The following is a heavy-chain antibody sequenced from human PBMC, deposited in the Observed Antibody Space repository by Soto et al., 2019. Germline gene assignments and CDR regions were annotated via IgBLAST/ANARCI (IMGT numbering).Heavy chain of an antibody. Sequence: QPGEPLRLSCAASGFTFSSYWMHWVRQAPGKGLVWVSRITSDGSSTTYADSVKGRFTISRDNAKNTLYLQMNSLRAEDTAVYYCARGGLERRLGYWGQGTLVTVSS. D-gene: IGHD1-1*01. CDR3: ARGGLERRLGY. V-gene: IGHV3-74*03. J-gene: IGHJ4*02. CDR2: ITSDGSST. CDR1: GFTFSSYW.